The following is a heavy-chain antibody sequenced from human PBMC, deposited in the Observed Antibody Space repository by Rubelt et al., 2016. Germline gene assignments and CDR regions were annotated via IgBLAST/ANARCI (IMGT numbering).Heavy chain of an antibody. CDR1: GGPISSDSF. CDR3: VAEGFYYHGMDV. J-gene: IGHJ6*02. V-gene: IGHV4-39*07. Sequence: QLQLQQSGPGLVKSSETLSLACTVSGGPISSDSFWVWIRQPPDTGLAWVGCVHYGGATHYTPSLESLVAMSVDTYKNQFSLELISVTAADTAVYYCVAEGFYYHGMDVWGQGTTVTVAS. CDR2: VHYGGAT.